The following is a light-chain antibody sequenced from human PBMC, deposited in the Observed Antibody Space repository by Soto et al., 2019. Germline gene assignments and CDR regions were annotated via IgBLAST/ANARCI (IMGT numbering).Light chain of an antibody. CDR3: MQNKHWAWT. CDR1: QSLVYSDGNTY. J-gene: IGKJ1*01. V-gene: IGKV2-30*01. CDR2: RVS. Sequence: DVVMPQSPLSLPVTLGQPASISCRSSQSLVYSDGNTYLHWFQQRPGQSQRRLIYRVSNRDSGVPDIFSGSGSGTHFILNISRVEAEDVHVYYCMQNKHWAWTFGKGTKEEFK.